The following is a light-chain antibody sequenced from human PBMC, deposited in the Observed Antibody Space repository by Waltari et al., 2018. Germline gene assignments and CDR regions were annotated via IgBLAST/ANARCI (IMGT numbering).Light chain of an antibody. J-gene: IGKJ3*01. CDR3: QQYYSIPPVT. CDR1: QGISNS. V-gene: IGKV1-NL1*01. CDR2: AAS. Sequence: DIQMTQSPSSLSASVGDRVTITCRASQGISNSLAWYQQKPGKAPKLLLYAASTLESGVPSRSSGSGSGTDYTLTISSLQPEDFATYYCQQYYSIPPVTFGPGTRVDFK.